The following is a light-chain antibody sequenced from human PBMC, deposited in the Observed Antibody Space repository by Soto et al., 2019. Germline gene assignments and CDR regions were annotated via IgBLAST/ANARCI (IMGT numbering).Light chain of an antibody. CDR2: DAS. V-gene: IGKV1-33*01. CDR3: QQYDNLLPT. J-gene: IGKJ4*01. Sequence: DVQMTQSPSSLSASVGDRVTITCQASQNISNYLNWDQQKPGKAPKLLIYDASNLETGVPSRFSGSGSGTDFTLTISSLQPEDIATYYCQQYDNLLPTFGGGTKVEIK. CDR1: QNISNY.